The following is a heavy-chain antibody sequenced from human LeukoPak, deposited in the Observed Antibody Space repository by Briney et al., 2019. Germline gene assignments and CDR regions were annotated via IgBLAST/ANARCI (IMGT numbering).Heavy chain of an antibody. CDR1: GGSISSYY. Sequence: SETLSLTCTVSGGSISSYYWSCIRQPPGKGLEWIAYIYYSGSTDYNPSLNSRVTISVDTSNNQLSMRLSSATAAPTAMNYWARGWGYFDYWGQRTLVTVSS. J-gene: IGHJ4*02. CDR2: IYYSGST. D-gene: IGHD7-27*01. V-gene: IGHV4-59*08. CDR3: ARGWGYFDY.